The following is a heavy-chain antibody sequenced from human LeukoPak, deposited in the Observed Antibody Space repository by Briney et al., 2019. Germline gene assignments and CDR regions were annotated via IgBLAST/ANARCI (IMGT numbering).Heavy chain of an antibody. D-gene: IGHD2-2*01. J-gene: IGHJ6*02. Sequence: GGSLRLSCAASGFTFRNFGMFWVRQAPGKGLEWVEVISYDGSNKYYADSVKGRFTISRDNSKNTLYLQMNSLRAEDTAVYYCAKILRVVVPAAPIYYYYGMDVWGQGTTVTVSS. CDR1: GFTFRNFG. CDR3: AKILRVVVPAAPIYYYYGMDV. CDR2: ISYDGSNK. V-gene: IGHV3-30*18.